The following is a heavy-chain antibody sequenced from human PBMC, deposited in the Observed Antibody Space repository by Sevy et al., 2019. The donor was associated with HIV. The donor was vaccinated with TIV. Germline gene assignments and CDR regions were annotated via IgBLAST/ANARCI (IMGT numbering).Heavy chain of an antibody. V-gene: IGHV3-48*02. CDR2: ISRRSTTI. Sequence: GGSLRLSCAASGFPFSNYNMNWVRQTPGRGLEWVSYISRRSTTIYYADSVKGRFTISRDNDQSSLYLQMNALRDEDTAVSYSARETPISAYNDFWGQGTLVTVSS. CDR1: GFPFSNYN. J-gene: IGHJ4*02. CDR3: ARETPISAYNDF. D-gene: IGHD3-16*01.